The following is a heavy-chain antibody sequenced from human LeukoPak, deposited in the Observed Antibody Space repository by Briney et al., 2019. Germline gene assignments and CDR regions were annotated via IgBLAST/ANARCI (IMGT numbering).Heavy chain of an antibody. D-gene: IGHD3-9*01. V-gene: IGHV4-4*07. CDR3: ARPGLRYFDWSPGPSKNLHWFDP. Sequence: SETLSLTCTVSGFSISNGYYWGWIRQPAGKGLEWIGRIYTSGITNYNPSLKSRVTLSVDTSKNQFSLKLSSVTAADTAVYYCARPGLRYFDWSPGPSKNLHWFDPWGQGTLVTVSS. J-gene: IGHJ5*02. CDR2: IYTSGIT. CDR1: GFSISNGYY.